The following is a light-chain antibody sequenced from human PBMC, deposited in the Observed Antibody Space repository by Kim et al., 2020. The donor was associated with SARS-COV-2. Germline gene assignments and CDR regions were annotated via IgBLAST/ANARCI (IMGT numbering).Light chain of an antibody. CDR1: NIGSKN. J-gene: IGLJ2*01. V-gene: IGLV3-9*01. CDR3: QVWDSSTVV. Sequence: SYELTQPLSVSVALGQTARITCGGNNIGSKNVHWYQQKPGQAPVLVIYRDSNRPSGIHERFSGSNSGNTATLTISRAQAGDEADYYCQVWDSSTVVFGGGTQLTVL. CDR2: RDS.